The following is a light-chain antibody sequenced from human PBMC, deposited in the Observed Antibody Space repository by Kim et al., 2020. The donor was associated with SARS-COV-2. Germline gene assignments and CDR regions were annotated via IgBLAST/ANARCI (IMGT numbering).Light chain of an antibody. V-gene: IGLV4-69*01. Sequence: QLVLTQSPSASASLGASVKLTCTLNSGHSSYAIAWHQQQPEKGPRYLMKVNSDGSHSNGDGIPDRFSGSSSGAERYLTISSLQSEDEADYYCRTWGTGIRVFGGGTQLTVL. CDR1: SGHSSYA. J-gene: IGLJ3*02. CDR2: VNSDGSH. CDR3: RTWGTGIRV.